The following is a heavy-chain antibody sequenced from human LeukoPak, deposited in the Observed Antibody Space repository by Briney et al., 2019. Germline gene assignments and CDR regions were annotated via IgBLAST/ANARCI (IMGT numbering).Heavy chain of an antibody. CDR2: IRYDGSNK. CDR1: GFTFSSYG. J-gene: IGHJ4*02. D-gene: IGHD4-17*01. CDR3: AKDMDYGDGYFDY. Sequence: GGSLRLSCAASGFTFSSYGMHWVRQAPGEGLEWVAFIRYDGSNKYYADSVKGRFTISRDNSKNTLYLQMNSLRAEDTAVYYCAKDMDYGDGYFDYWGQGTLVTVSS. V-gene: IGHV3-30*02.